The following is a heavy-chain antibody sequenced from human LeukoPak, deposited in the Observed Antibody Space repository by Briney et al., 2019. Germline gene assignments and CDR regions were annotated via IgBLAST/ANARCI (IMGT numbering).Heavy chain of an antibody. CDR1: AFTLSSFV. J-gene: IGHJ4*02. CDR3: ARRVLLGTYYFDY. V-gene: IGHV3-21*01. D-gene: IGHD1-26*01. Sequence: GGSLRLSCAASAFTLSSFVMNWVRQAPGKGLEWVSSISSSSTYIYYADSVKGRFTISRDNAKNSLYLQMNSLRAEDTAVYYFARRVLLGTYYFDYWGQGTLVTVS. CDR2: ISSSSTYI.